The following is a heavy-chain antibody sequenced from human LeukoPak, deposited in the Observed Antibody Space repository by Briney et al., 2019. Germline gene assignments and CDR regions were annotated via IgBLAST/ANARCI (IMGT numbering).Heavy chain of an antibody. CDR1: GGSISGYY. J-gene: IGHJ4*02. CDR3: ARQIASAGTAGFDF. Sequence: SETLSLTCTVSGGSISGYYWSWIRQPAGKVLEWIGRIYSTGSTNYNPSLKSRVTMSVDTSKNQFSLRLRSVTAADTAVYYCARQIASAGTAGFDFWGQGALVTVSS. CDR2: IYSTGST. D-gene: IGHD6-13*01. V-gene: IGHV4-4*07.